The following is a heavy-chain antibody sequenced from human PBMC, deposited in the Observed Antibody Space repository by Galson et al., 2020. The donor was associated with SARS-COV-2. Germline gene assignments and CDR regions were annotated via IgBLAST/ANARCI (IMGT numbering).Heavy chain of an antibody. CDR1: GYTFTDYY. CDR2: VNPKSGGT. J-gene: IGHJ6*02. V-gene: IGHV1-2*02. D-gene: IGHD3-9*01. Sequence: ASVKVSCKASGYTFTDYYIHWVRQAPGQGLEWMGWVNPKSGGTKEAQKFQGRVTMTRDTSISTAYMELSRLRSDDTAVYYCARLRYDDILTGYIEDVWGQGTMVTLSS. CDR3: ARLRYDDILTGYIEDV.